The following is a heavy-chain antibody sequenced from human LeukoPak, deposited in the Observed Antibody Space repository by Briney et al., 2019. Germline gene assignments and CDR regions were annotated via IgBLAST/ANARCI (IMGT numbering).Heavy chain of an antibody. CDR2: IYYSGST. CDR1: GGSISSSSYY. CDR3: ARHPLEWGIMEKAFDI. D-gene: IGHD3-3*01. Sequence: SETLSLTCTVSGGSISSSSYYWGWIRQPPGTGLEWIGSIYYSGSTYYNPSLKSRVTISVDTSKNQFSLKLSSVTAADTAVYYCARHPLEWGIMEKAFDIWGQGTMVTVSS. V-gene: IGHV4-39*01. J-gene: IGHJ3*02.